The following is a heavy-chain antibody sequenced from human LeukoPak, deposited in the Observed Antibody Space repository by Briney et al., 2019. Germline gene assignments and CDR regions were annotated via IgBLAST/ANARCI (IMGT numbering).Heavy chain of an antibody. D-gene: IGHD3-3*01. CDR2: IYTSGST. Sequence: SETLFLTRTVSGGSISSYYWSWIRQPAGKGLEWIGRIYTSGSTNYNPSLKSRVTMSVDTSRNQFSLKLSSVTAADTAVYYCARHYTIFGVFTDYFDSWGQGTLVTVSS. CDR3: ARHYTIFGVFTDYFDS. CDR1: GGSISSYY. J-gene: IGHJ4*02. V-gene: IGHV4-4*07.